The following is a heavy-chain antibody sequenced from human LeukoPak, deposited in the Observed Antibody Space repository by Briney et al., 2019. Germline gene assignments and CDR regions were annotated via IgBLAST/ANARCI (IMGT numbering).Heavy chain of an antibody. CDR3: ARDKGHIVVVVAARAFDI. CDR1: GYTFSSYH. Sequence: GASVKVSCKASGYTFSSYHIHWVRQAPGQGLEWMGKINPSFNPGVDVTSYAQKFQGRVTMTRDTSTNTVYMELSSLRSEDTAVYYCARDKGHIVVVVAARAFDIWGQGTMVTVSS. V-gene: IGHV1-46*01. D-gene: IGHD2-15*01. CDR2: INPSFNPGVDVT. J-gene: IGHJ3*02.